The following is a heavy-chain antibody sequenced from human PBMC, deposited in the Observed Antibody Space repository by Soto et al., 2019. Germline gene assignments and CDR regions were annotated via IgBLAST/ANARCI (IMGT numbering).Heavy chain of an antibody. CDR3: ATGGALIRAAAADFDY. J-gene: IGHJ4*02. Sequence: QVQLVQSGAEVKKPGAPVKVSCKVSGYTLTELSMHWVRQAPGKGLEWMGGFDPEDGETIYAQKFQGRVTMTEDTSTDTAYMELSSLRSEDTAVYYCATGGALIRAAAADFDYWGQGTLVTVSS. CDR2: FDPEDGET. CDR1: GYTLTELS. D-gene: IGHD6-13*01. V-gene: IGHV1-24*01.